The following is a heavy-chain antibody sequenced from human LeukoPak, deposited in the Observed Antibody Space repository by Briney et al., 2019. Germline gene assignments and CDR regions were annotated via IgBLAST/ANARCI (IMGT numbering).Heavy chain of an antibody. J-gene: IGHJ6*02. CDR1: GYTFTSYA. D-gene: IGHD3-10*01. V-gene: IGHV7-4-1*02. CDR3: AGGYYGSGSYYLYYYGMDV. CDR2: INTNTGNP. Sequence: ASVKVSCKASGYTFTSYAMNWVRQAPGQWLEWMGWINTNTGNPTYAQGFTGRFVFSLDTSVSTAYLQISSLKAEDTAVYYCAGGYYGSGSYYLYYYGMDVWGQGTTVTVSS.